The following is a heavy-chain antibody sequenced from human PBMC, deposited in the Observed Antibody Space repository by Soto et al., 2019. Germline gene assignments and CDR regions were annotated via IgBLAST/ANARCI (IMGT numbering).Heavy chain of an antibody. J-gene: IGHJ6*02. CDR2: ISGSSSGT. Sequence: RRLSCEASGFNFGAYAMSWVRQAPGKGLEWVSGISGSSSGTYYTDSVKGRFTISRDNSKNTVYLQMNSLRGEDTAVYYCAKDRSENFWVYYYAMDVWGQGTAVTVSS. CDR3: AKDRSENFWVYYYAMDV. V-gene: IGHV3-23*01. CDR1: GFNFGAYA. D-gene: IGHD6-19*01.